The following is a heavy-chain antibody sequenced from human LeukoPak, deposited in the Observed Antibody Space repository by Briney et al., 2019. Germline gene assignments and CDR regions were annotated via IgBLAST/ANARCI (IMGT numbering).Heavy chain of an antibody. V-gene: IGHV3-21*01. CDR1: GFPFSSYS. CDR3: ARESYDSSGHPADY. J-gene: IGHJ4*02. D-gene: IGHD3-22*01. Sequence: PGGSLRLSCAASGFPFSSYSMNWVRQAPGKGLEWVSSISSGTSFIYYADSVKGRFTISRDNAKNSLYLQMNSLRAEDTAVYYCARESYDSSGHPADYWGQGTLVTVSS. CDR2: ISSGTSFI.